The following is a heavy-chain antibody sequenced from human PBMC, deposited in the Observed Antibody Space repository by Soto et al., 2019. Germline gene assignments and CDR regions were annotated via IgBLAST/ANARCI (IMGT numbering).Heavy chain of an antibody. CDR1: GFTFSSYA. D-gene: IGHD3-22*01. CDR2: LSGSGGST. V-gene: IGHV3-23*01. CDR3: AKCGLGAYYYDSSGYYSFAHYGMDV. J-gene: IGHJ6*02. Sequence: GGSLRLSCAASGFTFSSYAMSWVRQAPGKGLEWCSSLSGSGGSTYYADSVKGRFTISRDNSKNTLYLQMNSLRAEDTAVYYWAKCGLGAYYYDSSGYYSFAHYGMDVWGQGTTVTVSS.